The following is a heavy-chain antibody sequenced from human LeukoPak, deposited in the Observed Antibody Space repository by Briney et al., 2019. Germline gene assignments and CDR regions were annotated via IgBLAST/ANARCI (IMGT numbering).Heavy chain of an antibody. CDR3: AYSSSWFRGHAFDI. D-gene: IGHD6-13*01. V-gene: IGHV3-23*01. Sequence: GGSLRLSCAASGFTFSSYAVSWVRQAPGKGLEWVSAISGSGGSTYYADSVKGRFTISRDNSKNTLYLQMNSLRAEDTAVYYCAYSSSWFRGHAFDIWGQGTMVTVSS. J-gene: IGHJ3*02. CDR2: ISGSGGST. CDR1: GFTFSSYA.